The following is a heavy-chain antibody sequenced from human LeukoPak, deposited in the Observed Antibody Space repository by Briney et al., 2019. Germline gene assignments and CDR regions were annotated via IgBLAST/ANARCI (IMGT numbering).Heavy chain of an antibody. D-gene: IGHD3-22*01. CDR2: IKQDGSEK. CDR1: GFTFSSYW. V-gene: IGHV3-7*03. J-gene: IGHJ4*02. CDR3: AKDFHYYDSSGYYR. Sequence: PGGSLRLSCAASGFTFSSYWMSWVRQAPGKGLEWVANIKQDGSEKYYVDSVKGRFTISRDNAKNSLYLQMNSLRAEDTAVYYCAKDFHYYDSSGYYRWGQGTLVTVSS.